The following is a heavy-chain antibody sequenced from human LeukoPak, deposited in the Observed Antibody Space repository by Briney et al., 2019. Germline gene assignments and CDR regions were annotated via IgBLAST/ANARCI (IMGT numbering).Heavy chain of an antibody. CDR2: ISWNGDNI. V-gene: IGHV3-9*01. Sequence: PGRSLRLSCAASGFTFDDYAMHWVRQAPGKGPEWVSGISWNGDNILYADSVKGRFTISRDNAKNSLYLQMNSLRPEDTALYYCAKDHKNYYGSGTYYNSGWYFDLWGRGTLVTVSS. D-gene: IGHD3-10*01. CDR1: GFTFDDYA. CDR3: AKDHKNYYGSGTYYNSGWYFDL. J-gene: IGHJ2*01.